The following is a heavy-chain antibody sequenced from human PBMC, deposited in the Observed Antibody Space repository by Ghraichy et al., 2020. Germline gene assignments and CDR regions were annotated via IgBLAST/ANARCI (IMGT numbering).Heavy chain of an antibody. CDR1: GASINSKNYH. D-gene: IGHD3-10*01. Sequence: SQTLSLTCIVSGASINSKNYHWGWIRQTPGRGLEWIEGRSYNGRAYYNPSLKSRVTLSFDTSNNHFSLKLSSLTAADTALYDCARIGDVSYFGSGSYLEWGQRTLVTVSS. J-gene: IGHJ1*01. V-gene: IGHV4-39*07. CDR3: ARIGDVSYFGSGSYLE. CDR2: RSYNGRA.